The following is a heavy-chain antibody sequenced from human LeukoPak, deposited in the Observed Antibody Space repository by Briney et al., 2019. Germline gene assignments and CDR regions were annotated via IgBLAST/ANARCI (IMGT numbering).Heavy chain of an antibody. V-gene: IGHV4-59*12. CDR3: ARTNFGVVNF. Sequence: SETLSLTCTVSGGSISSYYWSWIRQPPGKGLEWIGYIYYTGNTNYNPSLKSRVTISVDTSKNQFSLKLSSVTAADTAVYYCARTNFGVVNFGGQGTLVTVSS. CDR2: IYYTGNT. D-gene: IGHD3-3*01. J-gene: IGHJ4*02. CDR1: GGSISSYY.